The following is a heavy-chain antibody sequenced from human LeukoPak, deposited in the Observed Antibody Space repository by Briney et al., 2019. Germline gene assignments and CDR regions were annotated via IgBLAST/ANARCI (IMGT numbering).Heavy chain of an antibody. J-gene: IGHJ3*02. Sequence: GGSLRLSCAASGFTFSSYAMSWVRQAPGKGLEWVSAISGSGGSTYYADSVKGRFTISRDNSKNTLYLQMNSLRAEDTAVYYCARDSGVLRYFDWPNDAFDIWGQGTMVTVSS. V-gene: IGHV3-23*01. CDR1: GFTFSSYA. CDR3: ARDSGVLRYFDWPNDAFDI. CDR2: ISGSGGST. D-gene: IGHD3-9*01.